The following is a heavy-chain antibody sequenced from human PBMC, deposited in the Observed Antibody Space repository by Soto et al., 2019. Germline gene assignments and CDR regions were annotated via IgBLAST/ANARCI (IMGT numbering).Heavy chain of an antibody. CDR2: MFASGSS. Sequence: QVQLQESGPGLVKPSETLSLTCAVSGDSISSPNWWSWYRQTPGKGLELIGEMFASGSSNYNPSLNGRVTISLDTSKNHFSLKLTSLTAADTAIYYGAREGFDHRPDYWCQGIPVTVSS. V-gene: IGHV4-4*02. J-gene: IGHJ4*02. CDR3: AREGFDHRPDY. CDR1: GDSISSPNW.